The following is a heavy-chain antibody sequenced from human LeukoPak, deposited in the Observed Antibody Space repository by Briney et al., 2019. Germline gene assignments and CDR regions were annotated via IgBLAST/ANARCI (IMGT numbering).Heavy chain of an antibody. CDR1: VGSISSSSYH. Sequence: PSETLSLTCTVSVGSISSSSYHWGWLRQPPGKGLEWIASIYYSGTTYYNPSLKSRVTISVDTSKNQFSLKLNSVTAADTAVYYCATEYSSSPHYWGQGALVTVSS. V-gene: IGHV4-39*07. J-gene: IGHJ4*02. CDR3: ATEYSSSPHY. D-gene: IGHD3-22*01. CDR2: IYYSGTT.